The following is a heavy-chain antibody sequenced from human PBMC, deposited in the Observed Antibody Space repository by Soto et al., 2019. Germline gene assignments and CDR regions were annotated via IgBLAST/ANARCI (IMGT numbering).Heavy chain of an antibody. CDR3: ARFTHSSTGYTSRSYFDY. D-gene: IGHD6-13*01. J-gene: IGHJ4*02. CDR1: GFTFSGYS. Sequence: EVQLVESGGGLVKPGGSLRLSCTVSGFTFSGYSMNWVRQAPGKGLEWVSAISSSGTYIYYADSVKGRFTISRDNAQKSLYLQMNSLRAEDTAVYFCARFTHSSTGYTSRSYFDYWGQGTLVTVSS. CDR2: ISSSGTYI. V-gene: IGHV3-21*01.